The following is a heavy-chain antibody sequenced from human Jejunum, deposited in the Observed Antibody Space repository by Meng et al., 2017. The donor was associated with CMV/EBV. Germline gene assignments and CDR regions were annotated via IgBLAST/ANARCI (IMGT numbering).Heavy chain of an antibody. CDR1: GFTFSSDG. CDR2: IEYYGSDK. J-gene: IGHJ4*02. CDR3: AKDVDH. V-gene: IGHV3-30*02. Sequence: QVQLVESXXXXXLXXGYLRLSCAASGFTFSSDGMHWVRQAPARGPPWVAFIEYYGSDKYYADSMKGRFTISRDNSKNTMYLQMTSLPAEDTALYYCAKDVDHWGQGTLVTVSS.